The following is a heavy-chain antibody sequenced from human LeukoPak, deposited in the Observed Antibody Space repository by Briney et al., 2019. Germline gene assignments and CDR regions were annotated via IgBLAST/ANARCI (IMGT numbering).Heavy chain of an antibody. CDR1: GGSISSYY. J-gene: IGHJ4*02. D-gene: IGHD6-6*01. Sequence: SETLSLTCTVSGGSISSYYWSWIRQPPGKGLEWIGYIYYSGSTNYNPSLKSRVTISVDTSKNQFSLKLSSVTAEDTAVYYCARGSSSFGYYFDYWGQGTLVTVSS. CDR2: IYYSGST. CDR3: ARGSSSFGYYFDY. V-gene: IGHV4-59*01.